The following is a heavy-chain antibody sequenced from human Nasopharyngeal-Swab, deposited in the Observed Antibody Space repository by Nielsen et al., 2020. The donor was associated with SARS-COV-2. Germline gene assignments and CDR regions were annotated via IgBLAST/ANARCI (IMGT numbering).Heavy chain of an antibody. Sequence: WIRQPPGKGLEWVSGINWNGGSTGYADSVKGRFTISRDNAKNSLYLQMNSLRAEDTALYNCARDRWDSGWFYYYGMDVWGQGTTVTVSS. D-gene: IGHD6-19*01. J-gene: IGHJ6*02. CDR2: INWNGGST. V-gene: IGHV3-20*01. CDR3: ARDRWDSGWFYYYGMDV.